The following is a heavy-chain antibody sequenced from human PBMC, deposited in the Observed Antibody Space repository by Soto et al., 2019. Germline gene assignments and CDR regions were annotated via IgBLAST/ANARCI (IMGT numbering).Heavy chain of an antibody. J-gene: IGHJ4*02. CDR3: AKGYSSGWYRGDYFDY. CDR2: TSWNSGSI. CDR1: GFTFDDYA. Sequence: ESGGGLVQPGRSLRLSCAASGFTFDDYAMHWVRQAPGKGLEWVSGTSWNSGSIGYEDSVKGLFTISRDNAKNSLYLQMNSLRAEDTALYYCAKGYSSGWYRGDYFDYWGQGTLVTVSS. D-gene: IGHD6-19*01. V-gene: IGHV3-9*01.